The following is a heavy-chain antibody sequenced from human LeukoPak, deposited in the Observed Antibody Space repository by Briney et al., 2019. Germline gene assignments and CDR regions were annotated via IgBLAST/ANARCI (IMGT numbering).Heavy chain of an antibody. CDR2: IYYSGST. CDR3: ARVQVVVTAISDNRWFDP. Sequence: SETLSLTCTVSGGSISSSSYYWGWIRQPPGKGLEWIGSIYYSGSTYYNPSLKSRVTISVDTSKNQFSLKLSSVTAADTAVYYCARVQVVVTAISDNRWFDPWGQGTLVTVSS. CDR1: GGSISSSSYY. D-gene: IGHD2-21*02. J-gene: IGHJ5*02. V-gene: IGHV4-39*07.